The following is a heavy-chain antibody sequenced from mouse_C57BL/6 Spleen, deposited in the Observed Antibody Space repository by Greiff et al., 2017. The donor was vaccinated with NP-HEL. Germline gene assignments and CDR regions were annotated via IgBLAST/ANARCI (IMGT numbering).Heavy chain of an antibody. Sequence: EVKLQQSGAELVKPGASVKLSCTASGFNITDYYMHWVKQRTEQGLEWIGRIDPEDGETKYVPKFQGKATITADTSSNTAYLQLSSLTSEDTAVYYCARDNWDRGAWFAYWGQGTLVTVSA. D-gene: IGHD4-1*01. CDR2: IDPEDGET. J-gene: IGHJ3*01. V-gene: IGHV14-2*01. CDR3: ARDNWDRGAWFAY. CDR1: GFNITDYY.